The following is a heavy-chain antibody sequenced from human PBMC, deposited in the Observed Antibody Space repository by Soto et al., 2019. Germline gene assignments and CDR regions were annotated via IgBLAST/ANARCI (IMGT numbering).Heavy chain of an antibody. D-gene: IGHD3-9*01. CDR3: AKDWLSYDILTGPVNY. V-gene: IGHV3-30*18. Sequence: QVQLVESGGGVVQPGRSLRLSCAASGFTFSSYGIHWVRQAPGKGLEWVAVISSDGSNKYYADSVKGRFTISRDNSKNXRYLQMNSLRAEDTAVYYCAKDWLSYDILTGPVNYWGQGTLVTVSS. CDR2: ISSDGSNK. CDR1: GFTFSSYG. J-gene: IGHJ4*02.